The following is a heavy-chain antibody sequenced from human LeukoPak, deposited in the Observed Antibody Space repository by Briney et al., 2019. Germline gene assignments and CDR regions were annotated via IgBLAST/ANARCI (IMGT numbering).Heavy chain of an antibody. CDR2: IGGSGYVT. J-gene: IGHJ4*02. CDR1: GFSFASYA. D-gene: IGHD3-10*01. V-gene: IGHV3-23*01. Sequence: TGGSLRLSCAASGFSFASYAMSWVRQAPGKGLEWVSTIGGSGYVTFYADSVKGRFTISRDNSKNTLFLQMNSLRPEDTALYYCAKRQYFNSGSPHYWGQGTQVTVSS. CDR3: AKRQYFNSGSPHY.